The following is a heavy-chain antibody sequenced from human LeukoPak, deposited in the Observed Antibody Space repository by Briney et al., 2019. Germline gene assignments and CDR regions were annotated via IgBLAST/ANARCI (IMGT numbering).Heavy chain of an antibody. CDR1: GGTFSSYA. V-gene: IGHV1-69*13. CDR3: ARSNLGLLGGNAFDI. D-gene: IGHD3-16*01. Sequence: ASVKVSCKASGGTFSSYAISWVRQAPGQGLEWMGGIIPIFGTANYAQKFQGRVTITADESTSTAYMELSSLRSEDTAVYYCARSNLGLLGGNAFDIWGQGTMVTVSS. CDR2: IIPIFGTA. J-gene: IGHJ3*02.